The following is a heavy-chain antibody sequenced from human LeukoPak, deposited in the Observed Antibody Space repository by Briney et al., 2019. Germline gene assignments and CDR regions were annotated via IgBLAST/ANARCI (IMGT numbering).Heavy chain of an antibody. CDR1: GFTFSSYA. J-gene: IGHJ4*02. CDR3: AKGVGPDRTWGDY. Sequence: GASLRLSCAASGFTFSSYAMSWVRQAPGKGLEWVSAISGSGGSTYYADSVEGRFTISRDNSKNTLYLQMDSLRAEDTAVYYCAKGVGPDRTWGDYWGQGTLVTVSS. V-gene: IGHV3-23*01. CDR2: ISGSGGST. D-gene: IGHD7-27*01.